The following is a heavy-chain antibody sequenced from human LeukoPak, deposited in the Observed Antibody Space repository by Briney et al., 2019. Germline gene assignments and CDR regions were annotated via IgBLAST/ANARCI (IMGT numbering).Heavy chain of an antibody. V-gene: IGHV5-51*01. CDR1: GYSFSIYW. CDR2: IYPGDSDT. CDR3: VRTYCSGGSCYLGYWYFDL. Sequence: GESLKISCKGSGYSFSIYWIGWVRQMPGKGLEWMGIIYPGDSDTRYSPSFQGQVTISADKSISTAYLQWTSLKASDTAMYYCVRTYCSGGSCYLGYWYFDLWGRGTLVTVSS. J-gene: IGHJ2*01. D-gene: IGHD2-15*01.